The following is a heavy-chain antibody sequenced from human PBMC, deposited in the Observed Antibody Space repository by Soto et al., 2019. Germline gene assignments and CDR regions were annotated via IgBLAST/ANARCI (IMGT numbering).Heavy chain of an antibody. D-gene: IGHD6-19*01. CDR2: VSYNVRT. V-gene: IGHV4-39*01. CDR1: GGSISSRSYF. J-gene: IGHJ4*02. CDR3: ARQAVDEGYSSGWYFDS. Sequence: QLQLQESGPGLVKPSETLFLTCTVSGGSISSRSYFWGWIRQPPGKGLEWIGSVSYNVRTYYNPSHKSRLTMYEDTSKNQFFLKLSSVTAADTAVYYCARQAVDEGYSSGWYFDSWGQGTLVTVSS.